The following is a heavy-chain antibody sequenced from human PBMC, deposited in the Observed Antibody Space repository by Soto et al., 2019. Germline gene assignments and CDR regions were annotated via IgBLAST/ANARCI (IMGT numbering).Heavy chain of an antibody. V-gene: IGHV1-69*06. CDR1: GGTFGSDA. J-gene: IGHJ5*02. CDR3: ARDRTDSGYYSTRLDP. Sequence: QVHLMQSGAEVKKPGSSVKVSCTASGGTFGSDAITWVRQAPGQGLEWVGRIIPIFGTTNYAQNLQGRVTISADKSTLTSYMELHSLTSDDTAMYYCARDRTDSGYYSTRLDPWGQGTQVTVSS. CDR2: IIPIFGTT. D-gene: IGHD3-22*01.